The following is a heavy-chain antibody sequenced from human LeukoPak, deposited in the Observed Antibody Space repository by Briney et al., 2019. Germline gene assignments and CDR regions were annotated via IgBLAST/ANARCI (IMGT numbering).Heavy chain of an antibody. CDR2: IYYSGST. V-gene: IGHV4-31*03. D-gene: IGHD3-16*01. CDR1: GGSISSCSYY. CDR3: ARTWGYFEY. J-gene: IGHJ4*02. Sequence: PSETLSLTCTVSGGSISSCSYYWIWIRQHPGKGLEWIGYIYYSGSTYYNPSLKSRVSISVDASKNQFSLKLSSVTAADTAVYYCARTWGYFEYGAEGTRVSVSS.